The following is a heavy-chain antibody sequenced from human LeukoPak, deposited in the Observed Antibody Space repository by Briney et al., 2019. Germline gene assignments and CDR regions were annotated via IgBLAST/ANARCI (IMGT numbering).Heavy chain of an antibody. V-gene: IGHV1-18*01. J-gene: IGHJ3*02. CDR3: ARVNDIRSFDI. CDR2: ISAKNGNT. CDR1: GYTFTVYG. D-gene: IGHD2-8*01. Sequence: ASVKVSCKASGYTFTVYGFTWVRQAPGQGLEWMGWISAKNGNTNYAQKLQGRVTMTTDTSTSTAYMELRSLSSDDTAVYYCARVNDIRSFDIWGQGTMVTVSS.